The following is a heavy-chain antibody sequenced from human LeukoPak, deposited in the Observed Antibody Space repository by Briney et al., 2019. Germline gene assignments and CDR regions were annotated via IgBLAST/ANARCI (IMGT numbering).Heavy chain of an antibody. D-gene: IGHD3-3*01. Sequence: GGSLRLSCAASGFTFSSYAMSWVRQAPGKGLEWVSAISGSGGSTYYADSVKGRFTISRDNAKNSLYLQMNSLRAEDTAVYYCARDRMDRDDFWSGYSRAVYYYGMDVWGQGTTVTVSS. J-gene: IGHJ6*02. CDR2: ISGSGGST. V-gene: IGHV3-23*01. CDR1: GFTFSSYA. CDR3: ARDRMDRDDFWSGYSRAVYYYGMDV.